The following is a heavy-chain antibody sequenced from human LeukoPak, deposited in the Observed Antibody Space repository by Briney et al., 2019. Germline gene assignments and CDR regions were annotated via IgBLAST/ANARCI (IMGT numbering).Heavy chain of an antibody. CDR2: IYYSGST. D-gene: IGHD4-17*01. J-gene: IGHJ4*02. CDR3: ARQHGDSFDY. CDR1: GGSISSSSYY. V-gene: IGHV4-39*01. Sequence: SETLSLTCTVSGGSISSSSYYWGWIRQPPGKGLEWIGSIYYSGSTYYNPSLKSRVTISVDTSKNQFSLKLSSVTAADTAVYYCARQHGDSFDYWGQGTLVTVSS.